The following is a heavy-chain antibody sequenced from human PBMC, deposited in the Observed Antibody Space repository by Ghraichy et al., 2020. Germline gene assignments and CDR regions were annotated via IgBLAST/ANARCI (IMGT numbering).Heavy chain of an antibody. CDR2: IWYDGSKE. Sequence: GGSLRLSCAASGFIFSNHVIHWVRQAPGKGLEWVSVIWYDGSKEYYGDSVEGRFTISRDNSKNTLDLQMSSLRVEDTAVYYCARGGTAVLGDAFDIWGQGTVVTVSS. CDR3: ARGGTAVLGDAFDI. CDR1: GFIFSNHV. J-gene: IGHJ3*02. V-gene: IGHV3-33*01. D-gene: IGHD4-17*01.